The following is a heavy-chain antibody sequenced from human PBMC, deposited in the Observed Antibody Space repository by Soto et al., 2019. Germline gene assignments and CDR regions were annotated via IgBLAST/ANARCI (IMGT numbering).Heavy chain of an antibody. D-gene: IGHD5-12*01. Sequence: GGSLRLSCAASGFTFSSYGMHWVRQAPGKGLEWVAVIWYDGSNKYYADSVKGRFTISRDNSKNTLYLQMNSLRSEDTAVYYCARSGPPHIVATITNYYYYGMDVWGQGTTVTVSS. V-gene: IGHV3-33*01. CDR1: GFTFSSYG. CDR3: ARSGPPHIVATITNYYYYGMDV. J-gene: IGHJ6*02. CDR2: IWYDGSNK.